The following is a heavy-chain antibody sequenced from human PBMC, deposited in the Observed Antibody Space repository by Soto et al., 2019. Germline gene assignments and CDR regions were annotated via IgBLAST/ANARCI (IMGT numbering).Heavy chain of an antibody. V-gene: IGHV2-70*01. CDR3: ARITRDFWSGYSGNWFDP. D-gene: IGHD3-3*01. J-gene: IGHJ5*02. CDR2: IDWDDDK. CDR1: GFSLSTSGMC. Sequence: SGPTLVNPTQTLTLTCTFSGFSLSTSGMCVSWIRQPPGKALEWLAHIDWDDDKSYSTSLKSRLTISKDTSKSQVVLTMTNMDPVDTATYYCARITRDFWSGYSGNWFDPWGQGTLVTVSS.